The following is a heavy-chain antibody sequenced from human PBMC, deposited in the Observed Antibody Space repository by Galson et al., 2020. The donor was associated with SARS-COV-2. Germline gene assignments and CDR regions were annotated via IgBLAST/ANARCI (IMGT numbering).Heavy chain of an antibody. Sequence: KIGEPLKNSCKGSGYSFLSYWITWVRQMPGKGLEWLGPIDPSHSYTTYSPSLQGHVTISADKSISTAYLQWSSLKASDTAMYYCARHPKTSITATSGVDPWCQGTLVTVSS. J-gene: IGHJ5*02. D-gene: IGHD1-7*01. CDR2: IDPSHSYT. CDR3: ARHPKTSITATSGVDP. CDR1: GYSFLSYW. V-gene: IGHV5-10-1*01.